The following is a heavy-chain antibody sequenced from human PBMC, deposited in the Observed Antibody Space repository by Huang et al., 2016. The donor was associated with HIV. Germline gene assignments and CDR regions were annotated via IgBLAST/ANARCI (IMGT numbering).Heavy chain of an antibody. CDR2: IKIDGRTT. V-gene: IGHV3-74*01. J-gene: IGHJ3*02. CDR1: GFKLRNYW. CDR3: ARAGGFEI. D-gene: IGHD2-15*01. Sequence: EEHLVESGGGLVQPGGSLRLSCEASGFKLRNYWMQGVRQAPGKGLMWVSRIKIDGRTTDYADSVKGRFTISRDNAKNTLYLQMSSLTAEDTAIYYCARAGGFEIWGQGTVVTVSS.